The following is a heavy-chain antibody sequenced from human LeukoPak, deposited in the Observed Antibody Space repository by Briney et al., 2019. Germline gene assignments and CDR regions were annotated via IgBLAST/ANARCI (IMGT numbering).Heavy chain of an antibody. Sequence: GGSLRLSCAASGFTFSRYTMHWVRQAPGKGLEWVAIISNDGSKKYYADSVKGRLTVSRDNSKNTLYLQMNSLRAEDTAVYYCARDEDSGAFWVFYWDQGTLVTVSS. V-gene: IGHV3-30-3*01. CDR3: ARDEDSGAFWVFY. CDR2: ISNDGSKK. CDR1: GFTFSRYT. J-gene: IGHJ4*02. D-gene: IGHD2-15*01.